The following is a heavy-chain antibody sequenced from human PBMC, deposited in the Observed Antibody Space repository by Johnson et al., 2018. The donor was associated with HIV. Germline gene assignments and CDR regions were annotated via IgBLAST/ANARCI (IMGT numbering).Heavy chain of an antibody. V-gene: IGHV3-30*03. D-gene: IGHD1-26*01. CDR2: ISYDGSNK. Sequence: QVQLVESGGGLIQPGGSLRLSCAASGFTVSSNYMSWVRQAPGKGLEWVAVISYDGSNKYYADSVKGRFTISRDNSKNTLYLQMNSLRAEDTAVYYCASAWGELDDAFDIWGQGTMVTVSS. J-gene: IGHJ3*02. CDR3: ASAWGELDDAFDI. CDR1: GFTVSSNY.